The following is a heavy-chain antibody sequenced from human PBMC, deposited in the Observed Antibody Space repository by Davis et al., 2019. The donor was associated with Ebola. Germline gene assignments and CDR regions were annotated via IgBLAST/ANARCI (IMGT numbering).Heavy chain of an antibody. CDR2: INLFGST. D-gene: IGHD3-10*01. CDR1: GGSFSGYY. Sequence: MPSETLSLTCAVYGGSFSGYYWSWIRQPPGKGLEWNGEINLFGSTNYNPFLKSRVTISVDTSKNQFFLRLSSVTAADTALYYCARGHNYGSMVYGLDVCGHGTTVSVSS. CDR3: ARGHNYGSMVYGLDV. V-gene: IGHV4-34*01. J-gene: IGHJ6*02.